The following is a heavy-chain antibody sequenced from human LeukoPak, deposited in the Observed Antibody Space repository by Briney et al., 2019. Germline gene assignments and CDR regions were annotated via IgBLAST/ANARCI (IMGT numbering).Heavy chain of an antibody. J-gene: IGHJ4*02. CDR2: INPSGGST. V-gene: IGHV1-46*01. CDR3: AREYYDSSGYRTYYFDY. D-gene: IGHD3-22*01. CDR1: GYTFTSYY. Sequence: GASVKVSCKASGYTFTSYYMHWVRQAPGQGLEWMGIINPSGGSTSYAQKFQGRVTMTRDTSTSTVYMELSSLRSEDTAVYYCAREYYDSSGYRTYYFDYWGQGTLVTVSS.